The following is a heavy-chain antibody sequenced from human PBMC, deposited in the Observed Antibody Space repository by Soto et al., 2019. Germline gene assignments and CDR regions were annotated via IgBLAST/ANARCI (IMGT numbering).Heavy chain of an antibody. V-gene: IGHV3-30*18. Sequence: QVQLVESGGGVVQPGRSLRLSCAASGFTFSSYGMHWVRQAPGKGLEWVAVISYDGSNKYYADSVKGRFTISRDNSKNXLYLQMNSLRAEDTAVYYCAKAVGAFGSWVGPGGYWGQGTLVTVSS. CDR3: AKAVGAFGSWVGPGGY. D-gene: IGHD1-26*01. CDR2: ISYDGSNK. CDR1: GFTFSSYG. J-gene: IGHJ4*02.